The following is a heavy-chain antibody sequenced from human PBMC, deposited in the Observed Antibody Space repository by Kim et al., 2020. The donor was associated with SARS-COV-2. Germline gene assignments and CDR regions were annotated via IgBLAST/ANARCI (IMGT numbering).Heavy chain of an antibody. Sequence: GGSLRLSCTASGFTFGDYAMSWFRQAPGKGLEWVGFIRSKAYGGTTEYAASVKGRFTISRDDSKSIAYLQMNSLKTEDTAVYYCTRARYSGYDLTIPRWWDRRSYFDYWGQGTLVTVSS. D-gene: IGHD5-12*01. CDR3: TRARYSGYDLTIPRWWDRRSYFDY. CDR2: IRSKAYGGTT. CDR1: GFTFGDYA. J-gene: IGHJ4*02. V-gene: IGHV3-49*03.